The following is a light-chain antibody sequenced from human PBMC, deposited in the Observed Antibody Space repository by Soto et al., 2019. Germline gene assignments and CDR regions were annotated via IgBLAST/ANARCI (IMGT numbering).Light chain of an antibody. V-gene: IGLV1-47*01. CDR3: AAWDDSLSGWV. CDR2: RNN. CDR1: SSNLGSNY. J-gene: IGLJ3*02. Sequence: QTVVTQPPSASGTPGQRVTISCSGSSSNLGSNYVYWYQQLPGTAPKLLIYRNNQRPSGVPDRFSGSKSGTSASLAISGLRSEDEADYYCAAWDDSLSGWVFGGGTQLTVL.